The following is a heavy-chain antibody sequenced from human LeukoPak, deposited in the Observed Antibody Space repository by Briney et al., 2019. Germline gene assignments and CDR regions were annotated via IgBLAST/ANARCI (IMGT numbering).Heavy chain of an antibody. CDR2: IYYSGST. J-gene: IGHJ4*02. CDR3: ARVRGNTVTANFDY. CDR1: GGSISSYY. V-gene: IGHV4-59*01. D-gene: IGHD4-17*01. Sequence: PSETLSLTCTVSGGSISSYYWSWIRQPPGKGLEWIGYIYYSGSTNYNPSLKSRVTISVDTSKNQFSLKLSSVTAADTAVYYCARVRGNTVTANFDYWGQGTLVTVSS.